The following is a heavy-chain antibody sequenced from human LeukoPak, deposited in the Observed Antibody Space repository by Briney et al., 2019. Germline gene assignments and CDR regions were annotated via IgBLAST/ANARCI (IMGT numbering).Heavy chain of an antibody. CDR2: ISYDGSNK. V-gene: IGHV3-30*04. CDR1: GFTFSRYG. J-gene: IGHJ6*03. Sequence: AGGSLRLSCAASGFTFSRYGMHWVRQVPGKGLEWVTAISYDGSNKYYADSVKGRFTISRDNSKNTLYVQMNSLRAEDTAVYYCARWDGGGYEYYMDVWGKGTTVTISS. D-gene: IGHD1-26*01. CDR3: ARWDGGGYEYYMDV.